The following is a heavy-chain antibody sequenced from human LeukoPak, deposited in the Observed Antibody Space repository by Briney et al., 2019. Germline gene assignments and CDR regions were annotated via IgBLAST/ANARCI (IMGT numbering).Heavy chain of an antibody. CDR3: ARGWSYPGS. CDR2: MQQGGNEK. J-gene: IGHJ5*02. Sequence: GGSLRLSCAASGFIFSGHVMHWVHQAPGNGLEWVASMQQGGNEKYYVDSVKGRFTISRDNAKNSLYLQMNSLRAEDTAVYYCARGWSYPGSWGQGSLVTVSS. CDR1: GFIFSGHV. D-gene: IGHD2-15*01. V-gene: IGHV3-7*01.